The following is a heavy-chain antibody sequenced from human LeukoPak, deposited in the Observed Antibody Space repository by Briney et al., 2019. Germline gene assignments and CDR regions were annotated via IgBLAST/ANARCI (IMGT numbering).Heavy chain of an antibody. CDR3: ARGKMVRGVIGLPYYYYYYMDV. J-gene: IGHJ6*03. CDR1: GYSISSGYY. V-gene: IGHV4-38-2*02. D-gene: IGHD3-10*01. Sequence: PSETLSLTCTVYGYSISSGYYWGWIRQPPGKGLEWIGSIYHSGSTYYNPSLKSRVTISVDTSKNQFSLKLSSVTAADTAVYYCARGKMVRGVIGLPYYYYYYMDVWGKGTTVTVSS. CDR2: IYHSGST.